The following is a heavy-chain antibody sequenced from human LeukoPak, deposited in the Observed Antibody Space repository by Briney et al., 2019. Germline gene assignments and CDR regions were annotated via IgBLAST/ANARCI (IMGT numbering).Heavy chain of an antibody. D-gene: IGHD2/OR15-2a*01. CDR1: GFTFSSYG. Sequence: GRSLRLSCAASGFTFSSYGMHWVRQAPGKGLEWVAVIWYDGSNKYYPDSVQGRFTISRDNSKNTLYLKVNSLRAEDTAVYYCARDRSMSGWYIDLWGRGTLVTVSS. V-gene: IGHV3-33*01. CDR2: IWYDGSNK. J-gene: IGHJ2*01. CDR3: ARDRSMSGWYIDL.